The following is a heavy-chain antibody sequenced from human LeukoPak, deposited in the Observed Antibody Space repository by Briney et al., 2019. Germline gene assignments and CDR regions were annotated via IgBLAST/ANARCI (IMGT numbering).Heavy chain of an antibody. D-gene: IGHD2-21*02. CDR1: GGSISSGGYS. CDR2: IYHSGST. CDR3: ARVTPDYYYYGMDV. V-gene: IGHV4-30-2*01. Sequence: SQTLSLTCAVSGGSISSGGYSWSWIRQPPGKGLERIGYIYHSGSTYYNPSLKSRVTISVDRSKNQFSLKLSSVTAADTAVYYCARVTPDYYYYGMDVWGQGTTVTVSS. J-gene: IGHJ6*02.